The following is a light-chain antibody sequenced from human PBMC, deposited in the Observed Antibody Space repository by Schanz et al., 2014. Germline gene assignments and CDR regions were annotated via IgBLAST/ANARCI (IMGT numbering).Light chain of an antibody. Sequence: QSALTQPASVSGSPGQSITISCTGTSSDVGGYNYVSWYQQHPGKAPKLMIYDVGTRPSGVPDRFSGSKSGNTASLTISGLQPEDEADYYCCSYAGSYTLVFGGGTKLTVL. CDR3: CSYAGSYTLV. J-gene: IGLJ2*01. V-gene: IGLV2-11*01. CDR1: SSDVGGYNY. CDR2: DVG.